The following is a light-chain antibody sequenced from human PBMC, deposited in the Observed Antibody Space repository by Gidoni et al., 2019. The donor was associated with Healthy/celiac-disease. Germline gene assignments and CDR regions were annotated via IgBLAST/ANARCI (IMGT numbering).Light chain of an antibody. V-gene: IGKV2-28*01. CDR3: MQAIPPSWT. CDR2: LGS. CDR1: QRLLHSNGYNY. Sequence: DSVMTQSPLSLPVTPGEPDSISCRSSQRLLHSNGYNYVYWHLHKPGQSQQLLISLGSNRASGVPDRLSGSASGTDFTLKISRVEAEYVGVYYRMQAIPPSWTFGQGTKVEIK. J-gene: IGKJ1*01.